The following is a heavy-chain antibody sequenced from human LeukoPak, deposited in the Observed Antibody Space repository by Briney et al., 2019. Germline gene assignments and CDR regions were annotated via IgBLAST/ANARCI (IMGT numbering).Heavy chain of an antibody. D-gene: IGHD6-19*01. CDR3: ARDPGYSSGWYSIGWYFDL. Sequence: GGSLRLSCAASGFTFSSHWMSWVRQTPGKGLEWVAHINQDGSEIFYVDSVKGRFTISRDNAKNSLHLQMNSLRAEDTAVYYCARDPGYSSGWYSIGWYFDLWGRGTLVTVSS. CDR1: GFTFSSHW. CDR2: INQDGSEI. J-gene: IGHJ2*01. V-gene: IGHV3-7*01.